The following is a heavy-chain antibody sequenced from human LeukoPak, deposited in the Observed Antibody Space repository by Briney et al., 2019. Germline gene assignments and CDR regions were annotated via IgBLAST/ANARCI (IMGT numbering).Heavy chain of an antibody. CDR3: ARDRSYSSSSGADY. CDR2: INTDGSST. J-gene: IGHJ4*02. CDR1: GFSFSSYW. Sequence: PGGSLRLSCAPSGFSFSSYWMHWVRQAPGKGLVWVSRINTDGSSTSYADSVKGRFTISRDNAKNTLYLQMNSLRAEDTAVYYCARDRSYSSSSGADYWGQGTLVTVSS. D-gene: IGHD6-6*01. V-gene: IGHV3-74*01.